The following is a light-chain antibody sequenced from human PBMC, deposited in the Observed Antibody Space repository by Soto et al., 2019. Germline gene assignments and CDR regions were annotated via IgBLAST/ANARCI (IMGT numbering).Light chain of an antibody. CDR1: QSVSSN. CDR2: GAS. J-gene: IGKJ5*01. V-gene: IGKV3-15*01. CDR3: QQYGSSPTT. Sequence: EIVMTQSPATLSVSPGERAPLSCWASQSVSSNLAWYQQTPGQAPRLLIYGASTRATGIPPRFSGSGSGTDFTLTISRLEPEDFAVYSCQQYGSSPTTFGQGTRLEI.